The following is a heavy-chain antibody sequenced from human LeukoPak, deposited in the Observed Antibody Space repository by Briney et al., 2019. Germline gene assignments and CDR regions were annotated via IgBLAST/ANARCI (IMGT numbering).Heavy chain of an antibody. CDR2: ISSSGSTI. V-gene: IGHV3-48*03. J-gene: IGHJ6*03. CDR3: ARITHIVVVTAIPYYMDV. CDR1: GFTFSNAW. D-gene: IGHD2-21*02. Sequence: GGSLRLSCAASGFTFSNAWMNWVRQAPGKGLEWVSYISSSGSTIYYADSVKGRFTISRDNAKNSLYLQMNSLRAEDTAVYYCARITHIVVVTAIPYYMDVWGKGTTVTISS.